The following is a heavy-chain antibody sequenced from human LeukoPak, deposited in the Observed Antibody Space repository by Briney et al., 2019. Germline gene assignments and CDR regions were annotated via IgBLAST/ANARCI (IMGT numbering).Heavy chain of an antibody. J-gene: IGHJ6*03. CDR1: GFTFSNYS. CDR2: ISGSDGST. CDR3: AKSVYYYYYMDV. Sequence: GGSLRLSCAAPGFTFSNYSMNWVRQVPGKGLEWVSSISGSDGSTYYADSVKGRFTISRDNSKNTLYLQMNSLRAEDTALYYCAKSVYYYYYMDVWGKGTTVTVSS. D-gene: IGHD5/OR15-5a*01. V-gene: IGHV3-23*01.